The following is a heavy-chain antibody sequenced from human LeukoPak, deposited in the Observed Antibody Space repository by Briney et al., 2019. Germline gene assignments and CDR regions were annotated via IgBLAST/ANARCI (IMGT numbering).Heavy chain of an antibody. J-gene: IGHJ6*02. CDR1: GFTFSSYA. V-gene: IGHV3-30*04. D-gene: IGHD5-18*01. Sequence: GGSLRLSCAASGFTFSSYAMHWVRQAPGKGLEWVAIISDDGSNKDYADSVKGRFTISRDNSKNTLSLQMNSLRSEDTAVYYCARGCFVDTAFYYGMDVWGQGTTVTVSS. CDR3: ARGCFVDTAFYYGMDV. CDR2: ISDDGSNK.